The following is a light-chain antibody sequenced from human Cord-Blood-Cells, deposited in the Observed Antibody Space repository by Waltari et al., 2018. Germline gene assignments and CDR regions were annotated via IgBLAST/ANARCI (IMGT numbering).Light chain of an antibody. CDR3: QQYGSSPPYT. CDR1: QSVSSSY. J-gene: IGKJ2*01. Sequence: EIVLTQSPGTLSLYPGESATLPCRASQSVSSSYLAWYQQKPGQAPSLLIYGASSRATGIPDRFSGSGSGTDFTLTISRLEPEDFAVYYCQQYGSSPPYTFGQGTKLEIK. V-gene: IGKV3-20*01. CDR2: GAS.